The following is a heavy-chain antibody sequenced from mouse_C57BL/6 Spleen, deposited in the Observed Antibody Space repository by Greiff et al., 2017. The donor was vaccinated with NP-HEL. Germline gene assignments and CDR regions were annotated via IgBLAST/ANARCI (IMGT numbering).Heavy chain of an antibody. D-gene: IGHD3-1*01. CDR1: GFSLSTSGMG. V-gene: IGHV8-12*01. J-gene: IGHJ4*01. Sequence: QVTLKVSGPGILQSSQTLSLTCSFSGFSLSTSGMGVSWIRQPSGKGLEWLAHIYWDDDKRYHPSLKSRLTISKDTSRNQLFLKITSLDTAETATYYCARARDDYYAMDYWGQGTSVTVSS. CDR2: IYWDDDK. CDR3: ARARDDYYAMDY.